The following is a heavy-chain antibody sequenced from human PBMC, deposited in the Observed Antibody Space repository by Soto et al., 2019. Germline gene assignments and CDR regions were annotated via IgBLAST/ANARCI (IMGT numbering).Heavy chain of an antibody. J-gene: IGHJ3*02. Sequence: GGTLRLSCAASGFTFSNAWMSWVRQAPGKGLEWVGRIKNKTDGGTTDYATPVKGRLTIARDDSKNTLYLKMNSLKTEDTAVYYCTTDLVTMVRGVIDAVDIWGKGTMVTVSS. V-gene: IGHV3-15*01. CDR3: TTDLVTMVRGVIDAVDI. CDR1: GFTFSNAW. D-gene: IGHD3-10*01. CDR2: IKNKTDGGTT.